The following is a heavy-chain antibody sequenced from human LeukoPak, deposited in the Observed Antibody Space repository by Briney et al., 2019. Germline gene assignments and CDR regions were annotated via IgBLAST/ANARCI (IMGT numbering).Heavy chain of an antibody. D-gene: IGHD3-22*01. CDR2: ISYDGSNK. J-gene: IGHJ3*02. CDR3: AKDNYYYDSSGYYPDAFDI. V-gene: IGHV3-30*18. CDR1: GFTFSSYG. Sequence: PGGSLRLSCAASGFTFSSYGMHWVRQAPGKGLEWVAVISYDGSNKYYADSVKGRFTISRDNSKNTLYLQMNSPRAEDTAVYYCAKDNYYYDSSGYYPDAFDIWGQGTMVTVSS.